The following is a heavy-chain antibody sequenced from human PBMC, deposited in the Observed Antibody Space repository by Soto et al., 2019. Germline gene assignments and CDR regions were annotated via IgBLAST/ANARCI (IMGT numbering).Heavy chain of an antibody. CDR3: AREASGAEAQK. D-gene: IGHD6-13*01. J-gene: IGHJ4*02. V-gene: IGHV1-69*04. CDR1: GAGFSSNT. Sequence: SVKXCWKACGAGFSSNTRSWVRQAPGQVLEWTGRXIPILXIANYAQKFQAXVTITADXXTSTAYMELSSLTSEDTAVYYCAREASGAEAQKWGKGTLLTV. CDR2: XIPILXIA.